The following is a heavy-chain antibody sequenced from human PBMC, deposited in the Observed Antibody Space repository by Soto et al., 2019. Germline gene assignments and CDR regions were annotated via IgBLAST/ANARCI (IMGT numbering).Heavy chain of an antibody. V-gene: IGHV3-53*01. Sequence: GGSLRLSCAASGFNVKTTYMTWVRQAPGEGLEWVSVIHNSGATYYADSVKGRFTTSKDNSKNTVYLQMSSLRAEDTAMYYCAREYSYSYPAWGQGTLVTVSS. CDR3: AREYSYSYPA. CDR2: IHNSGAT. D-gene: IGHD2-21*01. J-gene: IGHJ1*01. CDR1: GFNVKTTY.